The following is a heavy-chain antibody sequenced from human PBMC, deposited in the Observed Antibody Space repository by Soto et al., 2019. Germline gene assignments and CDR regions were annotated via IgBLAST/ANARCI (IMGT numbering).Heavy chain of an antibody. Sequence: GGSLRLSCAASGFTFSNAWMSWVRQAPGKGLEWVGRIKSKTDGVTTDYSAPVKGRFTITRDESKNTLYLQMNSLKTEATAVYYCTTEIVVVPSASSSAFDIWGQGTMVTVSS. J-gene: IGHJ3*02. CDR3: TTEIVVVPSASSSAFDI. CDR2: IKSKTDGVTT. CDR1: GFTFSNAW. V-gene: IGHV3-15*01. D-gene: IGHD2-2*01.